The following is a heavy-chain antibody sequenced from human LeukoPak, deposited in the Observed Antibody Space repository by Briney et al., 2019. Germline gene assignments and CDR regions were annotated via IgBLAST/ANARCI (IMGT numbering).Heavy chain of an antibody. CDR2: IYYSGST. CDR3: ARSENSSSWSYYFDY. D-gene: IGHD6-13*01. J-gene: IGHJ4*02. CDR1: GGSISSYY. Sequence: SETLSLTCTVSGGSISSYYWSWIRQPPGKGLEWIGSIYYSGSTYYNPSLKSRVTISVDTSKNQFSLKLSSVTAADTAVYYCARSENSSSWSYYFDYWGQGTLVTVSS. V-gene: IGHV4-59*12.